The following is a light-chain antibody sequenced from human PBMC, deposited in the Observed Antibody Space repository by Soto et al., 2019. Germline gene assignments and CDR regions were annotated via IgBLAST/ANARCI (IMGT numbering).Light chain of an antibody. Sequence: EIVLTPSPATLSLSPGERATLSCRASQSVSSYLAWYQQKPGQAPRLLIYDASNRATGIPARFSGSGSGTDFTLTISRLEPEDFAVYYCQQYSPPITFGQGTRLEIK. CDR2: DAS. CDR3: QQYSPPIT. CDR1: QSVSSY. V-gene: IGKV3-11*01. J-gene: IGKJ5*01.